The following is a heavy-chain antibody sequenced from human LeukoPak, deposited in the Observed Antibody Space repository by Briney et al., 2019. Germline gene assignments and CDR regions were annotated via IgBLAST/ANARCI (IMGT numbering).Heavy chain of an antibody. CDR2: ISYDGGYK. CDR1: GFTFNNYG. V-gene: IGHV3-30*18. CDR3: AKDISGGDCPDY. D-gene: IGHD2-21*02. J-gene: IGHJ4*02. Sequence: GGSLRLSCAASGFTFNNYGMHWVRQAPGKGLEWVALISYDGGYKYYTESVKGRFTISRDNSKNTLYLQMNSLRAEDTALYYCAKDISGGDCPDYWGQGTLVTVSS.